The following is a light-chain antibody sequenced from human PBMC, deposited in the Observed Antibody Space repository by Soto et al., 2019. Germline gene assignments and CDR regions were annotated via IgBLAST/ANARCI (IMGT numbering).Light chain of an antibody. V-gene: IGKV3-20*01. CDR3: QQYDGAPLT. CDR1: QTLSINS. CDR2: AAS. Sequence: EIVLTQSPDTLSLSPGERATLFCRASQTLSINSLAWYQQKPGQAPRLLIYAASTRDTGIPDRFNGSGSGTDFALTINRLEPEDFEVYYCQQYDGAPLTFGPGTKVDI. J-gene: IGKJ3*01.